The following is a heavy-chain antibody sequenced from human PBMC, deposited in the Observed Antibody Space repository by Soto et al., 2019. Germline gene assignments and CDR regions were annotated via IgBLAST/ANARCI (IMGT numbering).Heavy chain of an antibody. CDR2: IYSGGST. CDR3: ARGPLVLRLGDYYGMDV. V-gene: IGHV3-23*03. CDR1: GFIFSTYA. D-gene: IGHD3-3*01. Sequence: EEHLLESGGGLVPPGGSLRLSCAASGFIFSTYAMSWVRQAPGKGLEWVSVIYSGGSTYYADSVKGRFTISRDNSKNTLYLQMNSLRAEDTAVYYCARGPLVLRLGDYYGMDVWGQGTTVTVSS. J-gene: IGHJ6*02.